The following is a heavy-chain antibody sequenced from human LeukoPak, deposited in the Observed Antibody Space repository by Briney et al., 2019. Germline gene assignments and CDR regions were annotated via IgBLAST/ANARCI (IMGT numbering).Heavy chain of an antibody. CDR2: IIPILGIA. J-gene: IGHJ6*02. Sequence: SVKVSCKASGGTFSSYAISWVRQAPGQGLEWMGRIIPILGIANYAQKFQGRVTITADKSASTAYMELSSLRSEDTAVYYCARSGTPYYGMDVWGQGTTVTVSS. V-gene: IGHV1-69*04. CDR1: GGTFSSYA. D-gene: IGHD1-1*01. CDR3: ARSGTPYYGMDV.